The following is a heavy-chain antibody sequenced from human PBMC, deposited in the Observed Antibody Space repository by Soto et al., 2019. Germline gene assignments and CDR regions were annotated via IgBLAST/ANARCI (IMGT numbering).Heavy chain of an antibody. Sequence: PSETLSLTCTVCGGSVSSRIYYWTWIRQTQGKGLEGIRGINHSGSTNYNPSLKSRVTISVDTSKNQFSLKLSSVTAADTAVYYCARMYNWNYRKNWFDPWGQGTLVTVSS. CDR3: ARMYNWNYRKNWFDP. CDR2: INHSGST. V-gene: IGHV4-39*07. D-gene: IGHD1-7*01. CDR1: GGSVSSRIYY. J-gene: IGHJ5*02.